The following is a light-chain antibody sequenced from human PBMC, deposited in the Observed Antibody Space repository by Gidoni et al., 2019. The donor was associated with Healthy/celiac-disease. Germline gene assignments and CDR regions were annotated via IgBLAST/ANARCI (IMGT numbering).Light chain of an antibody. J-gene: IGKJ4*01. Sequence: EIVLTQSPGTLSLSPGERATLSCRASQSVSSSYLAWYQQKPVQAPRLLIYGASSRATGIPDRFSGSGSGTDFTLTISRLEPEDFAVYYCQQYGSSLPFGGGTKVEIK. CDR1: QSVSSSY. CDR2: GAS. CDR3: QQYGSSLP. V-gene: IGKV3-20*01.